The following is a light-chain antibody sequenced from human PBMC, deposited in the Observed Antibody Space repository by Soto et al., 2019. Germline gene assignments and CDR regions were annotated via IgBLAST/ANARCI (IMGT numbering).Light chain of an antibody. J-gene: IGKJ4*01. V-gene: IGKV3-11*01. CDR3: QQRSNWPPVT. Sequence: EIVLTRSPATLSLSPGERATLSCRASQSVGYHLAWYQQKPGQSPRLLIYDASNRATGIPAWFSGSGSRTDFTPAISSLEPEDFAVYYCQQRSNWPPVTFGGGTKVEIK. CDR2: DAS. CDR1: QSVGYH.